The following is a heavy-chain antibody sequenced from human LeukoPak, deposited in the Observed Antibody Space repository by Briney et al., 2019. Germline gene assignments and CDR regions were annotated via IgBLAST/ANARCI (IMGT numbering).Heavy chain of an antibody. CDR2: IYYSGST. V-gene: IGHV4-59*08. CDR1: GGSISSYY. Sequence: SETLSLTCTVSGGSISSYYWSWIRQPPGKGLEWIGYIYYSGSTNYNPSFKSRVTISVDTSKNQFSLKLSSVTAADTAVYYCARHASSNDYVWGSLGGYYYGMDVWGQGTTVTVSS. CDR3: ARHASSNDYVWGSLGGYYYGMDV. D-gene: IGHD3-16*01. J-gene: IGHJ6*02.